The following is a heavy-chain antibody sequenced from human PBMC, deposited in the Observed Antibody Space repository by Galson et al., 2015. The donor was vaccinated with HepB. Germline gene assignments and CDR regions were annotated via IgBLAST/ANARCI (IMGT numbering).Heavy chain of an antibody. Sequence: QSGAEVKKPGESLRISCKGSGYSFTSYWISWVRQMPGKGLEWMGRIDPSDSYTNYSPSFQGHVTISADKSISTAYLQWSSLKASDTAIYYCARHYGVIRYYYYYMDVWGKGTTVTVSS. V-gene: IGHV5-10-1*01. CDR2: IDPSDSYT. J-gene: IGHJ6*03. CDR1: GYSFTSYW. CDR3: ARHYGVIRYYYYYMDV. D-gene: IGHD3-3*01.